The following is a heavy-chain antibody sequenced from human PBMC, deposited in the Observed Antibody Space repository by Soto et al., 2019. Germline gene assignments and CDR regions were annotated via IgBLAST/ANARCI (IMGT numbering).Heavy chain of an antibody. D-gene: IGHD6-19*01. CDR3: AITAGYSSGWYTFGGVTHEGGYFDY. CDR1: GYTFTSYG. Sequence: QVQLVQSGAEVKKPGASVKVSCKASGYTFTSYGISWVRQAPGQGLEWMGWISAYNGNTNYAQKLKGRVTMTTDTSTSTDYMELRSLRSDDTAVYYCAITAGYSSGWYTFGGVTHEGGYFDYWGQGTLVTVSS. J-gene: IGHJ4*02. CDR2: ISAYNGNT. V-gene: IGHV1-18*04.